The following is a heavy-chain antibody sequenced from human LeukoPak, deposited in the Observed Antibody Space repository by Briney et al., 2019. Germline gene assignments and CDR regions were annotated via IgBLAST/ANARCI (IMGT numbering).Heavy chain of an antibody. CDR3: ARGRYDYVWGSYDFDY. Sequence: GGSLRLSCAASGFTFSSYAMHWVRQAPGEGLEYVSPISSNGGRTNDGNSVKGRFTISRDNSKNTLYLQMGSLRAEDMAVYYCARGRYDYVWGSYDFDYWGQGTLVTVSS. J-gene: IGHJ4*02. CDR2: ISSNGGRT. CDR1: GFTFSSYA. D-gene: IGHD3-16*01. V-gene: IGHV3-64*01.